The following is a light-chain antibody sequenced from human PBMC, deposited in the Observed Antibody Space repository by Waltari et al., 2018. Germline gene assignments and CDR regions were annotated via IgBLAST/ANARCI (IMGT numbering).Light chain of an antibody. CDR1: SLRTYY. CDR2: GKN. CDR3: NSRDSSCNHVL. Sequence: SSELTQDPAVSVALGQTVRITCQGDSLRTYYASWYQKRPGQAPVLVIYGKNNRPSGIPDRFSGSSSGNTAALTISGAQAEYEADYYCNSRDSSCNHVLFGGGTKLTVL. J-gene: IGLJ2*01. V-gene: IGLV3-19*01.